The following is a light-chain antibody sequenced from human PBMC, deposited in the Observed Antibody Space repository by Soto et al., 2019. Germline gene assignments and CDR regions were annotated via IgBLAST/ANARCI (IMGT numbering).Light chain of an antibody. CDR1: QGISIY. Sequence: DIQMTQSPSSLSASVGDRVTITCRASQGISIYLAWYQQKPGKGPNLLISAASTLQSGVPSRFSGSGSGTEFTIPISSLQPEDVATYYCQKYDIARWTFGQGTKVEIK. CDR2: AAS. CDR3: QKYDIARWT. J-gene: IGKJ1*01. V-gene: IGKV1-27*01.